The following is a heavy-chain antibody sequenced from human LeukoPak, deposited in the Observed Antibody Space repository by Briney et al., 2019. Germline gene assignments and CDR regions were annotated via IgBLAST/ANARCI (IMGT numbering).Heavy chain of an antibody. V-gene: IGHV1-69*05. Sequence: SVKVSCKASRGTFSSYAISWVRQAPGQGLEWMGGIIPIFGTANYAQKFQGRVTMTRDTSTTTVYMELSSLRSEDTAVYYCAREESGGYFDYWGQGTLVTVSS. CDR3: AREESGGYFDY. CDR2: IIPIFGTA. CDR1: RGTFSSYA. J-gene: IGHJ4*02. D-gene: IGHD2-8*02.